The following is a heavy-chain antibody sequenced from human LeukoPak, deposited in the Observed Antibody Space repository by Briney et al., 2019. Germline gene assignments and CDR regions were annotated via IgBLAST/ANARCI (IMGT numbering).Heavy chain of an antibody. CDR3: DRGVCRSSIFGVVNSDYDY. CDR1: GGSISSYY. Sequence: PSETLSLTCAASGGSISSYYWSWLRQPPEKRLEWIVYISYSCNTNYNPSLQSRVTISVDTSNNPFSLQLSSLTAADTAMYYCDRGVCRSSIFGVVNSDYDYWGQGTLVTVSS. CDR2: ISYSCNT. V-gene: IGHV4-59*01. J-gene: IGHJ4*02. D-gene: IGHD3-3*02.